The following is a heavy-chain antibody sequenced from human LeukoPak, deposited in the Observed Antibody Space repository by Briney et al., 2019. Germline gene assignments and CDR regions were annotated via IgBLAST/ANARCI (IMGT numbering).Heavy chain of an antibody. CDR2: IYYSGST. J-gene: IGHJ4*02. CDR1: GGSFSGYY. D-gene: IGHD3-3*01. V-gene: IGHV4-34*01. Sequence: SETLSLTCAVYGGSFSGYYWSWIRQPPGKGLEWIGYIYYSGSTYYNPSLKSRVTISVDTSKNQFSLKLSSVTAADTAVYYCARERFGALGYWGQGTLVTVSS. CDR3: ARERFGALGY.